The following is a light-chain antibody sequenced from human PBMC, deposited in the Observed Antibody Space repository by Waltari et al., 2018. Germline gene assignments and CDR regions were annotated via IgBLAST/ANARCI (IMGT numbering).Light chain of an antibody. CDR3: QSYDSSLSGVV. CDR1: SSNIGAGYD. Sequence: QSVLTQPPSVSGAPGQRVTISCTGRSSNIGAGYDVHWYQQLPGPAPKLLIYGHSNRPSGVPDRFSGSKSGTSASLAITGLQAEDEADYYCQSYDSSLSGVVFGGGTKLTVL. V-gene: IGLV1-40*01. CDR2: GHS. J-gene: IGLJ2*01.